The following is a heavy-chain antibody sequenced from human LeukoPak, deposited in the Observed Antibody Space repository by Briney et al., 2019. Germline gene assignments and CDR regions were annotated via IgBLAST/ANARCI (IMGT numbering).Heavy chain of an antibody. CDR1: GGSISSSSHH. CDR3: TREYSSSSDY. J-gene: IGHJ4*02. Sequence: SETLSLTCTVSGGSISSSSHHWSWARQPPGKGLEWIGSIYYSGNTYYNPSLKSRVTISVDASKNQFSLKLTSVTAADTAVYYCTREYSSSSDYWGQGTLVTVSS. V-gene: IGHV4-39*02. CDR2: IYYSGNT. D-gene: IGHD6-6*01.